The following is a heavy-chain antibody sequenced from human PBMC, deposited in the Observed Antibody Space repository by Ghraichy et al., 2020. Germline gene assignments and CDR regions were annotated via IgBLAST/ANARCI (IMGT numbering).Heavy chain of an antibody. CDR2: INPNSGNT. V-gene: IGHV1-8*02. J-gene: IGHJ6*03. CDR1: GYTFTSYD. Sequence: ASVKVSCKASGYTFTSYDINWVRQATGQGLEWMGWINPNSGNTGYAQKFQGRVTMTSNTSISTAYMELSSLRSEDTAVYYCARGGRITSFGVVIRGYMDVWGKGTTVTVSS. CDR3: ARGGRITSFGVVIRGYMDV. D-gene: IGHD3-3*01.